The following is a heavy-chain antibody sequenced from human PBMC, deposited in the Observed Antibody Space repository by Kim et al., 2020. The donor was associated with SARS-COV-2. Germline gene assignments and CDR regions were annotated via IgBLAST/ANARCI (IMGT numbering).Heavy chain of an antibody. CDR1: GFTFSSYA. D-gene: IGHD3-10*01. V-gene: IGHV3-64D*09. CDR2: ISSNGGST. CDR3: VKDGLLWFGELSEDAFDI. Sequence: GGSLRLSCSASGFTFSSYAMHWVRQAPGKGLEYVSAISSNGGSTYYADSVKGRFTISRDNSKNTLYLQMSSLRAEDTAVYYCVKDGLLWFGELSEDAFDIWGQGTMVTVSS. J-gene: IGHJ3*02.